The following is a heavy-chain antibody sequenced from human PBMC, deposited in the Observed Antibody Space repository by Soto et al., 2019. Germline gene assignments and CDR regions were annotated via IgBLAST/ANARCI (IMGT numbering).Heavy chain of an antibody. J-gene: IGHJ6*02. CDR1: VGSISSYY. V-gene: IGHV4-4*07. D-gene: IGHD1-7*01. CDR2: IYTSGSN. Sequence: PSETLSLTCTVSVGSISSYYWSWIRQPAGQGLEWIGRIYTSGSNNYNPSLKSRVTMSVDTSKNQFSLKLSSVTAADTAVYYCARSWNYDYDYYGMDVWGQGTTVTAP. CDR3: ARSWNYDYDYYGMDV.